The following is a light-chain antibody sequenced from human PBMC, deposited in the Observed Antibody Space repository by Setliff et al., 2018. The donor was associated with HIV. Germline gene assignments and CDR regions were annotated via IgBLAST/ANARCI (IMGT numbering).Light chain of an antibody. CDR2: EVN. CDR3: RSYTTTSTLRV. V-gene: IGLV2-14*01. J-gene: IGLJ1*01. Sequence: QSALTQPASVSGSPGQSITISCTATSSDVGDFDSVAWYQQHPGRAPKLMIYEVNNRPSGVSNRFSGSKSGNTASLTISGLQADDEADYYCRSYTTTSTLRVFGAGTKVTVL. CDR1: SSDVGDFDS.